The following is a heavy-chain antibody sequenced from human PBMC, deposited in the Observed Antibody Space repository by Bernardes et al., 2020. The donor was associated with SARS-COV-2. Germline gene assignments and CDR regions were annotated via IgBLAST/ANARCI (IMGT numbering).Heavy chain of an antibody. V-gene: IGHV4-39*01. Sequence: SETLSLTCTVSGGSISSSNYYWGWVRQPPGKGLEWVGSIYNSGSTYYNLSLKSRVTIFVDTSKNQFSLNLRSVTAADTAVYYCTRQPTPYYFDSWGQGTPVAVSS. CDR2: IYNSGST. CDR1: GGSISSSNYY. CDR3: TRQPTPYYFDS. J-gene: IGHJ4*02. D-gene: IGHD3-10*01.